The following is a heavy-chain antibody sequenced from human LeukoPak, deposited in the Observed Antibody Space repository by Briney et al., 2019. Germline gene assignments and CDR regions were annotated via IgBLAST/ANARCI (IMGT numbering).Heavy chain of an antibody. CDR2: IYYTGST. CDR3: AGMRITTPTVRTLDY. CDR1: GGSISSSSYY. D-gene: IGHD1-14*01. Sequence: SETLSLTCTVSGGSISSSSYYWGWIRQPPGKGLEWIGFIYYTGSTNYNPSLKSRVTISVDTSKNQFSLKLSSVTAADTAVYYCAGMRITTPTVRTLDYWGQGTLVTVS. J-gene: IGHJ4*02. V-gene: IGHV4-61*05.